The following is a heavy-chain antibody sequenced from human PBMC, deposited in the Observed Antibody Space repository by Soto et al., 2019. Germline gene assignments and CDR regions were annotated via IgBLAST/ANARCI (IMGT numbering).Heavy chain of an antibody. J-gene: IGHJ6*01. CDR2: INAGNVNT. CDR3: ARDPNDRRVVSQRYYYDLD. D-gene: IGHD3-22*01. V-gene: IGHV1-3*01. Sequence: IRWAPQAPEQRLGWTGWINAGNVNTKYSEKFQGRVTITRDTSASTAYLALSSMRYEDTAVYYCARDPNDRRVVSQRYYYDLD.